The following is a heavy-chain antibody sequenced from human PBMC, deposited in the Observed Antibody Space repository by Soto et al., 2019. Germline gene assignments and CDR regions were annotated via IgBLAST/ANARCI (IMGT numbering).Heavy chain of an antibody. V-gene: IGHV3-23*01. J-gene: IGHJ4*02. CDR3: AKGRGGSGSLTPRVDF. Sequence: EVQLLESGGGLVQPGGSLRLSCAASGFTFNNYAMSWVRQAPGKGLEWVSAISGGGDTTSYADSVKGRFPVSRDGSKNTLYLQMNSLRAEDTAVYYCAKGRGGSGSLTPRVDFWGQGTLVTVSS. CDR1: GFTFNNYA. D-gene: IGHD3-10*01. CDR2: ISGGGDTT.